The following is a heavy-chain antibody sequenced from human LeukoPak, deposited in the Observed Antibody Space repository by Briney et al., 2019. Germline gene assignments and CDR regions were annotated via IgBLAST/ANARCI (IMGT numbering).Heavy chain of an antibody. D-gene: IGHD5-24*01. J-gene: IGHJ5*02. V-gene: IGHV4-59*01. CDR1: GGSISSYY. CDR2: IYYSGST. CDR3: ANGYSA. Sequence: SETLSLTCTVSGGSISSYYWSWIRQPPGKGLEWIGYIYYSGSTNYNPSLKSRVTISVDTSKNQSSLKLSSVTAADTAVYYCANGYSAWGQGTLVTVSS.